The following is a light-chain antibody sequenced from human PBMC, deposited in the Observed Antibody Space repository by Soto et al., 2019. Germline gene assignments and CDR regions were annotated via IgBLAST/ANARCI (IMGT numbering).Light chain of an antibody. V-gene: IGKV1-6*01. J-gene: IGKJ2*01. CDR2: AAS. CDR1: QGIRSD. Sequence: AIQMTQSPSSLSASVGDRVTITCRASQGIRSDVAWYQQKPGKAPELLIYAASNLQSGVPSRFSGSGSGTDFTLTISSLQPEDFATYYCLQDYNYPYTFGQGT. CDR3: LQDYNYPYT.